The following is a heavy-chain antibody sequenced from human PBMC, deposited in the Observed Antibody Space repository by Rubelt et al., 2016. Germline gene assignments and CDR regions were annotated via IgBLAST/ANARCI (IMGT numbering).Heavy chain of an antibody. J-gene: IGHJ5*02. Sequence: QVQLQESGPGLVKPSQTLSLTCTVSGGSISSGGYYWSWIRQHPGKGLEWIGYIYYSGSTYYNPSLKGRVTIAVDTAKNQFSLKLSAVTAADTAVYYCAIARGGVVVVAAHNWFDPWGQGTLVTVSS. CDR2: IYYSGST. V-gene: IGHV4-31*03. CDR3: AIARGGVVVVAAHNWFDP. CDR1: GGSISSGGYY. D-gene: IGHD2-15*01.